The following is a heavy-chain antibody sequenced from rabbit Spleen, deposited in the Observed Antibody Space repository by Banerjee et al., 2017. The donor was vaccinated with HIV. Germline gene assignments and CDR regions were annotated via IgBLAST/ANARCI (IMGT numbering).Heavy chain of an antibody. V-gene: IGHV1S45*01. CDR3: ARDRFSTYGQTIYAMDL. CDR2: IDAGSGGTT. D-gene: IGHD2-1*01. J-gene: IGHJ6*01. CDR1: GFEFSRFG. Sequence: QEQLVESGGGLVQPGGSLTLSCKASGFEFSRFGVSWVRQAPGKGLEWIGYIDAGSGGTTYYASWAKGRFTISKTSSTTVTLQMTSLTAADTATYFCARDRFSTYGQTIYAMDLWGPGTLVTVS.